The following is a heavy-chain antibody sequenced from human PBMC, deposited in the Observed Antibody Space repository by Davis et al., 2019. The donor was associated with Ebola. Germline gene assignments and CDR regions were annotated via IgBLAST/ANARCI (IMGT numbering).Heavy chain of an antibody. CDR1: GYTFTSYG. CDR3: ARDLGAYGALDV. Sequence: AASVKVSCKASGYTFTSYGITWVRQAPGQGLEWMGWISAYNGDTSYAQKFQGRVTMTTDTSTSTAYMELRSLRSDDTAVYYCARDLGAYGALDVWGQGTTVTVS. D-gene: IGHD4/OR15-4a*01. J-gene: IGHJ6*02. CDR2: ISAYNGDT. V-gene: IGHV1-18*01.